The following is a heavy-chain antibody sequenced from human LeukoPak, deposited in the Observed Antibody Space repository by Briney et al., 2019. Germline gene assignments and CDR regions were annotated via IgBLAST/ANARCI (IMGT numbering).Heavy chain of an antibody. V-gene: IGHV3-30*04. Sequence: GGSLRLSCAASGFTFSSYAMSWVRQAPGKGLEWVAIISYDGTNKYYADSVKGRFTISRDNSKNTLYLQMNSLRAEDTAVYYCAGGPYYDSSGYLPNYYGMDVWGQGTTVTVSS. CDR2: ISYDGTNK. CDR1: GFTFSSYA. CDR3: AGGPYYDSSGYLPNYYGMDV. D-gene: IGHD3-22*01. J-gene: IGHJ6*02.